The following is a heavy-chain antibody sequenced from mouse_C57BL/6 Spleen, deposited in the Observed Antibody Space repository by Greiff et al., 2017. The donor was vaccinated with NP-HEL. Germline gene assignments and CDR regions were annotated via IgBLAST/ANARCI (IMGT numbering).Heavy chain of an antibody. Sequence: QVQLQQSGAELVRPGASVTLSCKASGYTFTDYEMHWVKQTPVHGLEWIGAIDPETGGTAYNQKFKGKAIPTADKSSSTAYMELRSLTSEDSAVYYCTRGGSHWGQGTLVTVSA. CDR3: TRGGSH. J-gene: IGHJ3*01. CDR2: IDPETGGT. D-gene: IGHD1-2*01. V-gene: IGHV1-15*01. CDR1: GYTFTDYE.